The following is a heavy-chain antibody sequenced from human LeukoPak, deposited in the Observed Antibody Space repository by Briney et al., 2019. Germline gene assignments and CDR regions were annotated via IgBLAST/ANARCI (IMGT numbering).Heavy chain of an antibody. CDR2: ISSSITTI. CDR1: GFTFSSYS. D-gene: IGHD3-10*01. CDR3: ARDSMVRGVIPFDY. V-gene: IGHV3-48*01. J-gene: IGHJ4*02. Sequence: QPGGSLRLSCAASGFTFSSYSMNSVRQAPGHRLEWGSYISSSITTIYYADSVKGRFTISRDNAKNSLSLQMNSLRAEDTAVYYCARDSMVRGVIPFDYWGQGTLVTVSS.